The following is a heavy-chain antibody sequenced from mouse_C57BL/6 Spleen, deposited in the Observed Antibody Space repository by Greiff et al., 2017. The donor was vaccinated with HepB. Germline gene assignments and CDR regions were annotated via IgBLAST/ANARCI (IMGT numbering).Heavy chain of an antibody. CDR1: GYTFTSYW. CDR2: IDPSDSYT. J-gene: IGHJ4*01. CDR3: ARWNLGRDYAMDY. D-gene: IGHD4-1*01. Sequence: QVQLKQPGAELVMPGASVKLSCKASGYTFTSYWMHWVKQRPGQGLEWIGEIDPSDSYTNYNQKFKGKSTLTVDKSSSTAYMQLSSLTSEDSAVYYCARWNLGRDYAMDYWGQGTSVTVSS. V-gene: IGHV1-69*01.